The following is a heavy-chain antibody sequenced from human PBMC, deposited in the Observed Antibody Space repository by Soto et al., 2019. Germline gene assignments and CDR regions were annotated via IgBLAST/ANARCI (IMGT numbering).Heavy chain of an antibody. V-gene: IGHV1-3*01. CDR1: GYTFTSYA. CDR2: INAGNGNT. Sequence: GASVKVSCKASGYTFTSYAMHWVRQAPGQRLEWMGWINAGNGNTKYSQKFQGRFTISRDNAKNSLYLQMNSLRAEDTAVYYCARGLYYYGMDVWGKGTTVTVSS. CDR3: ARGLYYYGMDV. J-gene: IGHJ6*04.